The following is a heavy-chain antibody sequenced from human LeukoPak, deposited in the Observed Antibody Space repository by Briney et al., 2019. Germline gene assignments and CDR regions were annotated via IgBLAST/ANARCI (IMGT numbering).Heavy chain of an antibody. Sequence: SETLSLTCTVSGGSISSYYWSWIRQPPGQGLEWIGYIYYSGSTNYSPSLQSRVTISVDTSMSQFSLKLSSVTAADTAVYYCARHLRFSPFDGWGQGTMVTVSS. CDR3: ARHLRFSPFDG. J-gene: IGHJ3*01. CDR1: GGSISSYY. D-gene: IGHD3-3*01. V-gene: IGHV4-59*01. CDR2: IYYSGST.